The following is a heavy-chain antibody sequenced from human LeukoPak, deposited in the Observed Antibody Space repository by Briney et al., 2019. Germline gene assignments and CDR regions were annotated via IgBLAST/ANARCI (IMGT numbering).Heavy chain of an antibody. Sequence: GGSLRLSCTASGFTFGDYVMSRVRQAPGKGLEWVSGISPSGDITYYADSVKGRFTISRDNSKNTLYLQMNSLRAEDTAVYYCAKDPSEGYYDILTGLPDYWGQGTLVTVSS. J-gene: IGHJ4*02. D-gene: IGHD3-9*01. V-gene: IGHV3-23*01. CDR3: AKDPSEGYYDILTGLPDY. CDR2: ISPSGDIT. CDR1: GFTFGDYV.